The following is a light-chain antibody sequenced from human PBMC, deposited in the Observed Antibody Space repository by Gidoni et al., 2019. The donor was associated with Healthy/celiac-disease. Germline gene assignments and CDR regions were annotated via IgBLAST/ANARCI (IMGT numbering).Light chain of an antibody. CDR3: QAWDSSTEV. V-gene: IGLV3-1*01. Sequence: ELTQPPSVSVSPGQTASITCSGDKLGDKYACWYQQKPGQSPVLVIYQDSKRLSGIPERFSGSNSGNTATLTISGTQAMDEADYYCQAWDSSTEVFGGGTKLTVL. CDR2: QDS. CDR1: KLGDKY. J-gene: IGLJ2*01.